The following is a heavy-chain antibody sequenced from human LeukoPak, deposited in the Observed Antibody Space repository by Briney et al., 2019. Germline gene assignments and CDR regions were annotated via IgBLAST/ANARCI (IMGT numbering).Heavy chain of an antibody. D-gene: IGHD3-22*01. CDR1: GGTFSSYA. J-gene: IGHJ4*02. Sequence: SVKVSCKASGGTFSSYAISWVRQAPGQGLEWMGRIIPMLHITNYAQEFRGRVTITADKSTSTAYMELSSLRSEDTAVYYCARELEQYYYDSSGSPYFDYWGQGTTVTVSS. CDR3: ARELEQYYYDSSGSPYFDY. V-gene: IGHV1-69*04. CDR2: IIPMLHIT.